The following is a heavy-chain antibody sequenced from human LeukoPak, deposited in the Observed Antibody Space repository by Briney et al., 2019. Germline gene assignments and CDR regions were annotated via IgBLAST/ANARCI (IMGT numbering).Heavy chain of an antibody. CDR2: ISSSSSYI. Sequence: PGGSLRLSCAASGFTFSSYSMNWVRQAPGKGLEWVSSISSSSSYIYYADSVKGRFTISRDNAKNSLYLQMNSLRAEDTAVYYCATRGGAIFGVVTVYGMDVWGQGTTVTVSS. D-gene: IGHD3-3*01. CDR1: GFTFSSYS. CDR3: ATRGGAIFGVVTVYGMDV. J-gene: IGHJ6*02. V-gene: IGHV3-21*01.